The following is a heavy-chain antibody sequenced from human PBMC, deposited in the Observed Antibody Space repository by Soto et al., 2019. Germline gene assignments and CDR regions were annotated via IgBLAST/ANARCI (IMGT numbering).Heavy chain of an antibody. CDR1: GYTFTSYY. D-gene: IGHD5-18*01. V-gene: IGHV1-46*01. Sequence: ASVNVSCKSSGYTFTSYYIHWVRQAPGQGLEWMGIINPSGGSTSYAQKFQGRVTMTRDTSTSTVYMELSSLRSEDTAVYYCARGGTAMVTGYYYYYGMDVWGQGTTVTVSS. CDR3: ARGGTAMVTGYYYYYGMDV. CDR2: INPSGGST. J-gene: IGHJ6*02.